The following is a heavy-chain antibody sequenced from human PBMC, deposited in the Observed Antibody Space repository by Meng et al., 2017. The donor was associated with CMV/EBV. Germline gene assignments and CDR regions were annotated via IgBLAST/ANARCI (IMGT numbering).Heavy chain of an antibody. CDR1: GGSISSYD. CDR2: IYYSGST. D-gene: IGHD3-3*01. CDR3: ARASYDFWSGYYSLYFDY. V-gene: IGHV4-59*01. J-gene: IGHJ4*02. Sequence: SETLSLTCTVPGGSISSYDWSWIRQPPGKGLEWIGYIYYSGSTNYNPSLKSRVTISVDTSKNQFSLKLSSVTAADTAVYYCARASYDFWSGYYSLYFDYWGQGTLVTVSS.